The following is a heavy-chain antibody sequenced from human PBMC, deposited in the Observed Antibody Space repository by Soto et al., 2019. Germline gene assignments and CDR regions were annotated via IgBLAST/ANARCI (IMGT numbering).Heavy chain of an antibody. V-gene: IGHV5-10-1*01. CDR1: GYSFTSYW. Sequence: PGESLKISCKGSGYSFTSYWISWVRPMPGKGLEWMGRIDPSDSYTNYSPSFQGHVTISADKSISTAYLQWSSLKASDTAMYYCARPRKALHLYGMDVWGQGTTVTVFS. J-gene: IGHJ6*02. CDR2: IDPSDSYT. CDR3: ARPRKALHLYGMDV.